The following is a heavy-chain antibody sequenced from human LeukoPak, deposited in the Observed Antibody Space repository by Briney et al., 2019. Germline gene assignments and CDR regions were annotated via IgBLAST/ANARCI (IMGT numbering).Heavy chain of an antibody. CDR2: ISGSGGST. CDR1: GFTFSSYA. D-gene: IGHD1-26*01. V-gene: IGHV3-23*01. Sequence: GGSLRLSCAASGFTFSSYAMSWVRQAPGKGLEWVSAISGSGGSTYYADSVKGRFTISRDNSKNTLYLQMNSLRAEDTAVYYCARDRKSGSYSVGPQGYWGQGTLVTVSS. J-gene: IGHJ4*02. CDR3: ARDRKSGSYSVGPQGY.